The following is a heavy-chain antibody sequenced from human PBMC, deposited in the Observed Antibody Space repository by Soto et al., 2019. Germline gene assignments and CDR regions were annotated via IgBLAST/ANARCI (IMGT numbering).Heavy chain of an antibody. V-gene: IGHV3-23*01. D-gene: IGHD5-18*01. Sequence: GGSLRLSCAASGFTFSSDAMSWVRQAPGKGLEWVSAISGSGGSTYYADSVKGRFTISRDNSKNTLYLQMNSLRAEDTAVYYCANEETNTAMGHCEYWGRGTLATVAS. J-gene: IGHJ4*02. CDR1: GFTFSSDA. CDR2: ISGSGGST. CDR3: ANEETNTAMGHCEY.